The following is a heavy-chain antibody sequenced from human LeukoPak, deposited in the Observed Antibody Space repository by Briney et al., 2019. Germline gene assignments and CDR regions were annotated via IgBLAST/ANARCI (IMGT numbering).Heavy chain of an antibody. J-gene: IGHJ6*03. CDR3: AREWCSSTSCPHYYYYMDV. D-gene: IGHD2-2*01. Sequence: SETLSLTCTVSGGSISSYYWSWIRQPAGKGLEWIGRIYTSGSTNYNPSLKSRVTMSVDTSKNQFSLKLSSVTAADTAVYYCAREWCSSTSCPHYYYYMDVWGKGTTVTVSS. CDR1: GGSISSYY. CDR2: IYTSGST. V-gene: IGHV4-4*07.